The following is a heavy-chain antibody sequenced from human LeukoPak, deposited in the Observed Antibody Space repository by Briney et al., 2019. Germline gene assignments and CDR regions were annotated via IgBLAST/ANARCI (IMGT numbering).Heavy chain of an antibody. J-gene: IGHJ4*02. D-gene: IGHD1-1*01. CDR2: ISYDGSDK. V-gene: IGHV3-30*18. CDR3: AKDQLMYNYAPFDY. Sequence: PGGSLRLSCAASGFTFSSYGMHWVRQAPGRGLEWVAVISYDGSDKYCADSVKGRLTISRDNSKNTLYLRMSSLRVEDTAVYYCAKDQLMYNYAPFDYWGQGTLVTVSS. CDR1: GFTFSSYG.